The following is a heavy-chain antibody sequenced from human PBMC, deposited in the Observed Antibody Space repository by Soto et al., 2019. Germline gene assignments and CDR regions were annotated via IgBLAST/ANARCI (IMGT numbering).Heavy chain of an antibody. CDR2: FDPEDGET. V-gene: IGHV1-24*01. D-gene: IGHD3-22*01. Sequence: SVKVSCKVSGYTLTELSMHWVRQAPGKGLEWMGGFDPEDGETIYAQKFQGRVTMTEDTSTDTAYMELSSLRSEDTAVYYCATDLLDYYDSSGYRYFDYWGKGTLVTVPS. CDR3: ATDLLDYYDSSGYRYFDY. J-gene: IGHJ4*02. CDR1: GYTLTELS.